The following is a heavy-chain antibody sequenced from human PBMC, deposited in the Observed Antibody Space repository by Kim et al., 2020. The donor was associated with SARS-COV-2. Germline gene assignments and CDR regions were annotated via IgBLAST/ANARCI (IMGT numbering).Heavy chain of an antibody. CDR1: GGSFSGYY. V-gene: IGHV4-34*01. Sequence: SETLSLTCAVYGGSFSGYYWSWIRQPPGKGLEWIGEINHSGSTNYNPSLKSRVTISVDTSKNQFSLKLSSVTAADTAVYYCARGRRTVTTRFDPWGQGTL. CDR2: INHSGST. J-gene: IGHJ5*02. D-gene: IGHD4-17*01. CDR3: ARGRRTVTTRFDP.